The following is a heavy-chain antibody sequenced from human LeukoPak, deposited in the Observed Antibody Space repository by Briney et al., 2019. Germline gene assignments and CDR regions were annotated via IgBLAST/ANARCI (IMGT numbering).Heavy chain of an antibody. D-gene: IGHD3-22*01. CDR3: ARFSYDSSGLSLYGMDV. V-gene: IGHV4-59*01. CDR2: IYYSGST. J-gene: IGHJ6*02. CDR1: GGSISSYY. Sequence: SETLSLTCTVSGGSISSYYWSWIRQPPGKGLEWIGYIYYSGSTNYNPSLESRVTISVDTSKNQFSLKLSSVTAADTAVYYCARFSYDSSGLSLYGMDVWGQGTTVTVSS.